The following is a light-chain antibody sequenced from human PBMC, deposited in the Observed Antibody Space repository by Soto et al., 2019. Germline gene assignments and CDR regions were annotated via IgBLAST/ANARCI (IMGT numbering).Light chain of an antibody. CDR3: LSFTSSFTYI. CDR1: SSDVGGYNS. Sequence: QSALTQPASVSGSPGQSITISCTGTSSDVGGYNSVSWYQHHPGKAPKLMIYEVTNRPSGVSIRFSGSKSGTTASLTISGLQAEDEADYYCLSFTSSFTYIFGTGTKVTVL. V-gene: IGLV2-14*01. J-gene: IGLJ1*01. CDR2: EVT.